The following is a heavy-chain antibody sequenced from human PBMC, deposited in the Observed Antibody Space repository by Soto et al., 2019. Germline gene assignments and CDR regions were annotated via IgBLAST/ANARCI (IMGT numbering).Heavy chain of an antibody. CDR1: GFTFSSYG. V-gene: IGHV3-30*18. CDR3: AKEWGNYYEYISYPFQH. J-gene: IGHJ1*01. CDR2: ISYDGSNK. D-gene: IGHD3-16*01. Sequence: SLRLSCAASGFTFSSYGMHWVRQAPGKGLEWVAVISYDGSNKYYADSVKGRFTISRDNSKNTLYLQMNSLRAEDTAVYYCAKEWGNYYEYISYPFQHWGQGTLVTIS.